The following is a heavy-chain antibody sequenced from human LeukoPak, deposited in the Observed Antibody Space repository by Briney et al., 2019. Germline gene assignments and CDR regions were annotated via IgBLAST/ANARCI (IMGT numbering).Heavy chain of an antibody. CDR2: IYYSGST. CDR3: ARGKEKEKIDY. V-gene: IGHV4-59*08. D-gene: IGHD5-24*01. Sequence: SETLSLTCTVSGGSISSYYWSWIRQPPGKGLEWIGYIYYSGSTNYNPSLKSRVTISVDTSKNQFSLKLSSVTAADTAVYYCARGKEKEKIDYWGQGTLVTVSS. CDR1: GGSISSYY. J-gene: IGHJ4*02.